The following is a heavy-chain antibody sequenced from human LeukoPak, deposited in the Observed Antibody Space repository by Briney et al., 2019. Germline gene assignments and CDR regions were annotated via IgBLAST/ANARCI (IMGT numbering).Heavy chain of an antibody. V-gene: IGHV4-4*07. D-gene: IGHD6-13*01. CDR1: GGSISSYY. CDR3: ARDPGGIVAAGTVYYFDY. J-gene: IGHJ4*02. CDR2: IYTSGST. Sequence: SETLSLTCTVSGGSISSYYWSWIRQPAGKGLEWIGRIYTSGSTNYNPSLKSRVTISVDKSKNQFSLKLSSVTAADTAVYYCARDPGGIVAAGTVYYFDYWGQGTLVTVSS.